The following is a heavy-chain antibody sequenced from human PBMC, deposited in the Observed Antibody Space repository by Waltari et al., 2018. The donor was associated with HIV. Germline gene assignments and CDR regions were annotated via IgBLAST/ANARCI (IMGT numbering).Heavy chain of an antibody. J-gene: IGHJ3*02. CDR3: STYGDSEAFDI. CDR2: ISWDGGST. Sequence: EVQLVESGGVVVQPGGSLRLSCAASGCTFDDYAMHWVRQAPGKGLEWVSLISWDGGSTYYADSVKGRFTISRDNSKNSLYLQMNSLRAEDTALYYCSTYGDSEAFDIWGQGTMVTVSS. CDR1: GCTFDDYA. D-gene: IGHD4-17*01. V-gene: IGHV3-43D*03.